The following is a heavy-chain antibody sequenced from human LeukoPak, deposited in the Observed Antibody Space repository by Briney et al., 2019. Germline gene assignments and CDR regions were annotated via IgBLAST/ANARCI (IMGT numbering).Heavy chain of an antibody. D-gene: IGHD2-15*01. CDR3: ARSRPLGYCSGGSCYSPYFQH. J-gene: IGHJ1*01. CDR1: GGSISSYY. CDR2: IYYSGST. Sequence: SETLSLTCTVSGGSISSYYWSWIRQPPGKGLEWIGYIYYSGSTNYNPSLKSRVTISVDTSKNQFSLKLSSVTAADTAVYYCARSRPLGYCSGGSCYSPYFQHWGQGTLVTVSS. V-gene: IGHV4-59*12.